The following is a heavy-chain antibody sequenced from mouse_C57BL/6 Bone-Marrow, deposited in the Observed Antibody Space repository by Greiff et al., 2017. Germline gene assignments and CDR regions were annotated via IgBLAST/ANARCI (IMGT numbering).Heavy chain of an antibody. CDR2: IDPSDSYT. CDR3: ARGGDYALAMDY. D-gene: IGHD2-4*01. V-gene: IGHV1-69*01. J-gene: IGHJ4*01. Sequence: QVQLKQPGAELVMPGASVKLSCKASGYTFTSYWMHWVKQRPGQGLEWIGEIDPSDSYTNYNQKFKGKSTLTVDKSSSTAYMQLSSLTSEDSAVYYCARGGDYALAMDYWGQGTSVTVSS. CDR1: GYTFTSYW.